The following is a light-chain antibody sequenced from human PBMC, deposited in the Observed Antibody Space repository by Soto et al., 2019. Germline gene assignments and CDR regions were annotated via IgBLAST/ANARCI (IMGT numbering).Light chain of an antibody. V-gene: IGLV3-21*04. CDR1: NIGSKS. CDR3: QVWDSSSPVV. CDR2: YDS. J-gene: IGLJ2*01. Sequence: SYELTQPPSVSVAPGKTARITCGGNNIGSKSVHWYQQKPGQAPVLVIYYDSDRPSGIPERFSGSNSGNTATLTISRVEAGDEADYYCQVWDSSSPVVFGGGTQLT.